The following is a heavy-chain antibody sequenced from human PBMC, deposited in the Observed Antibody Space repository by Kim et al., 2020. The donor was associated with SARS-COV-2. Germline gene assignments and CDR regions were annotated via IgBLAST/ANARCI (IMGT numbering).Heavy chain of an antibody. J-gene: IGHJ4*02. V-gene: IGHV3-30*18. CDR2: ISYDGSNK. CDR1: GFTFSSYG. Sequence: EGSLRLSCAASGFTFSSYGMHWVRQAPGKGLEWVAVISYDGSNKYYADSVKVRFTISRDNSKNTLYLQMNSLRAEDTAVYYCAKAGDADYWGQGTLVTVSS. CDR3: AKAGDADY.